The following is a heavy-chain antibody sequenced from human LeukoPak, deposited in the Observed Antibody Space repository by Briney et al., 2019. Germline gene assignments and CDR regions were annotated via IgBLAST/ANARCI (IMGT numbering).Heavy chain of an antibody. CDR3: ARDSADLDYYGSGSYW. CDR2: ISAYNGNT. D-gene: IGHD3-10*01. Sequence: ASVKVSCKASGYTFTSYGISWVRQAPGQGLEWMGWISAYNGNTKYAQTLQGRVTMTTDTSTSTAYMELRSLRSDDTAVYYCARDSADLDYYGSGSYWWGQGTLVTVSS. CDR1: GYTFTSYG. V-gene: IGHV1-18*01. J-gene: IGHJ4*02.